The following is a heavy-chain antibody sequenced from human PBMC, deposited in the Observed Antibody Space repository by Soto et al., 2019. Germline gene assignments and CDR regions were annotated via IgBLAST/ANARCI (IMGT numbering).Heavy chain of an antibody. CDR2: IYDSGTT. CDR1: GGSMSGYY. V-gene: IGHV4-59*01. Sequence: QVQLQESGPGLEKASETLSLTCTVSGGSMSGYYWSWIRQPPGKGLEWIGVIYDSGTTNYNPSLKSRGTISIDTSKNQFSLKLTSVTATDTAVYYCARVSHIVVVPAIRGAFDIWGPGTMITVSS. D-gene: IGHD2-21*02. J-gene: IGHJ3*02. CDR3: ARVSHIVVVPAIRGAFDI.